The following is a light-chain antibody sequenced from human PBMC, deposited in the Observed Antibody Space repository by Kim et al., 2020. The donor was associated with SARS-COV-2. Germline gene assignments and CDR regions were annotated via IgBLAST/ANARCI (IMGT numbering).Light chain of an antibody. Sequence: QSVLTQPPSLSEAPRQRVTISCSGSSSNIGHNTVNWYQQLPGKAPKLLIYYDDLLPSGVSDRFSGSKSGTSASLAISGLQSEDEGDYYCAAWDDRLNGVVFGGGTQLTVL. V-gene: IGLV1-36*01. CDR1: SSNIGHNT. CDR3: AAWDDRLNGVV. J-gene: IGLJ3*02. CDR2: YDD.